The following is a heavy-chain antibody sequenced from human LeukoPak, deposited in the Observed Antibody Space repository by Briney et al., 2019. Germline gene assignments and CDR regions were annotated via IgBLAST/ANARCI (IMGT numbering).Heavy chain of an antibody. CDR2: IKQVGSEK. CDR1: AFTSSSYW. CDR3: ARESHTAMGFHQ. J-gene: IGHJ4*02. Sequence: GGSLRLSCAPSAFTSSSYWMSWVRPAPRKGLEWVANIKQVGSEKYYVDSVKGRYTISRDNAKNALYLQLISLRAEDPGVYYWARESHTAMGFHQGGRGTLLTVSS. D-gene: IGHD5-18*01. V-gene: IGHV3-7*01.